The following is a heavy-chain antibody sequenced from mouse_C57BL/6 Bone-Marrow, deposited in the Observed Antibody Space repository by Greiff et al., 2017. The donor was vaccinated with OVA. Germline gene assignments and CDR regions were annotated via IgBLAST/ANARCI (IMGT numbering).Heavy chain of an antibody. Sequence: VKLVESGAELMKPGASVKISCKATGYTFSSYWIEWVKQRPGHGLEWIGEILPGSGSTNYNEKFKGKATFTADTSSNTAYMQLSSLTSEDSAVDYCARTWYGSSSFAYWGQGTLVTVSA. V-gene: IGHV1-9*01. CDR1: GYTFSSYW. D-gene: IGHD1-1*01. CDR3: ARTWYGSSSFAY. CDR2: ILPGSGST. J-gene: IGHJ3*01.